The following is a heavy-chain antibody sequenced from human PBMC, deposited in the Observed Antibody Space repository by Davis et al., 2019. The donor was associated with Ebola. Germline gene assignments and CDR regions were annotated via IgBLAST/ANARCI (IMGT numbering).Heavy chain of an antibody. CDR1: GFTFSRYW. D-gene: IGHD1-26*01. CDR2: IKPDGSER. Sequence: PGGSLRLSCAASGFTFSRYWVSWVRQAPGKGLEWVASIKPDGSERHYVDSVRGRFIISRDNAKNSLDLQMNSLRDEDTAVYYCARDNVRWSSHEPFDYWGQGTLVTVSS. CDR3: ARDNVRWSSHEPFDY. V-gene: IGHV3-7*01. J-gene: IGHJ4*02.